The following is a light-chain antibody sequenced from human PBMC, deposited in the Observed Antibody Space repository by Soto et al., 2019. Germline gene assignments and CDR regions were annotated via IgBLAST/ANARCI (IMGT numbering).Light chain of an antibody. CDR3: QTWGTGPVV. V-gene: IGLV4-69*01. CDR1: SGYSSYA. Sequence: QLVLTQSPSASASLGASVKLTCTLSSGYSSYAIAWHQQQPEKGPRYLMKLNSDGSHSKGDGIPDRFSGSSSGAERYLTISSLQSEDEADYYCQTWGTGPVVFGGGTKLTVL. CDR2: LNSDGSH. J-gene: IGLJ2*01.